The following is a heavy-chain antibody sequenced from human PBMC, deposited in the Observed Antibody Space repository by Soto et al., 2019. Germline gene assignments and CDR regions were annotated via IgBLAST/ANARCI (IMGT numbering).Heavy chain of an antibody. CDR1: GYTFTIYH. D-gene: IGHD3-3*01. CDR2: INPDSGGT. Sequence: QVQLVQSGAEVKKPGASVKVSCTASGYTFTIYHLHWVRQAPGQGLEWMGWINPDSGGTKYAQKFQGGVTMTRDTSTSTVYMELSRLRSDDTAVYYCAREIRSGYYRYWYFDLWGRGTLVTVSS. CDR3: AREIRSGYYRYWYFDL. J-gene: IGHJ2*01. V-gene: IGHV1-2*02.